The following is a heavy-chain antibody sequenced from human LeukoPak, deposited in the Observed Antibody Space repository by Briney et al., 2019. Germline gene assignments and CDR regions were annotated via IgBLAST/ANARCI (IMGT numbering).Heavy chain of an antibody. V-gene: IGHV3-23*01. Sequence: GGSLRLSCAASGFTFSTYTMNWVRQAPGKGLEWVSGIYGSGGASFCADSVKGRFTISRDNSQNTVFLQMDSLRDEDTALYYCAKDLRKDGIWDIDYWGQGTLVTVSS. CDR2: IYGSGGAS. J-gene: IGHJ4*02. CDR3: AKDLRKDGIWDIDY. CDR1: GFTFSTYT. D-gene: IGHD1-14*01.